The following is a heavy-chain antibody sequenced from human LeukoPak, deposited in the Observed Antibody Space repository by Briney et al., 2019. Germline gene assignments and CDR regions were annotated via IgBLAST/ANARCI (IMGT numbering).Heavy chain of an antibody. CDR3: ARQVKSDYDILTGPYYFVY. CDR2: INHSGST. V-gene: IGHV4-34*01. CDR1: GGSFSGYY. J-gene: IGHJ4*02. D-gene: IGHD3-9*01. Sequence: PSETLSLTCAVYGGSFSGYYWSWIRKPPGKGLEWIGEINHSGSTNYKPSLKSRVTISVDTSKNQFSLKLSSVTAADTAVYYCARQVKSDYDILTGPYYFVYWGQGTLVTVSS.